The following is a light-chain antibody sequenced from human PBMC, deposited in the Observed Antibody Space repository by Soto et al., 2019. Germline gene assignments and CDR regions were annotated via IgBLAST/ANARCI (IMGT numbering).Light chain of an antibody. V-gene: IGKV1-5*03. J-gene: IGKJ1*01. CDR2: KAS. CDR1: QSISSW. CDR3: QQYNSYSRT. Sequence: IHMTHSPSTLSASLGDMVTITFRASQSISSWLAWYQQKPGKAPKLLIYKASSLESGVPSRFSGSGSGTEFTLTISSLQPDDFATYYCQQYNSYSRTFGQGTKVDI.